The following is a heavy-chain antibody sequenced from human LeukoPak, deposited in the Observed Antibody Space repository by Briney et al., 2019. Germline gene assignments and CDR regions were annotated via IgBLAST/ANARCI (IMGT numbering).Heavy chain of an antibody. J-gene: IGHJ4*02. CDR2: ISNNGGST. CDR3: ARGDSGSHLDY. Sequence: GGSLRLSCVASRFTFSSYAMHWVRQAPGKGLEYVSAISNNGGSTYYANSVKGRFTISRDNSKNTLSLQMGSLRAEDKAVYYCARGDSGSHLDYWGQGSLVTVSS. V-gene: IGHV3-64*01. D-gene: IGHD1-26*01. CDR1: RFTFSSYA.